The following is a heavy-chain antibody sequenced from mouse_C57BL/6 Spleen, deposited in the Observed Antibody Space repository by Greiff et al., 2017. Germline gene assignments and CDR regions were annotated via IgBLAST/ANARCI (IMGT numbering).Heavy chain of an antibody. D-gene: IGHD1-1*01. Sequence: QVTLNVSGPGLVQPSQSLSITCTVSGFSLTSYGVHWVRQSPGKGLEWLGVIWSGGSTDYNAAFISRLSISKDNSKSQVFFKMNSLQADDTAIYYCAREGYYGSSIFYAMDYWGQGTSVTVSS. CDR1: GFSLTSYG. CDR2: IWSGGST. V-gene: IGHV2-2*01. CDR3: AREGYYGSSIFYAMDY. J-gene: IGHJ4*01.